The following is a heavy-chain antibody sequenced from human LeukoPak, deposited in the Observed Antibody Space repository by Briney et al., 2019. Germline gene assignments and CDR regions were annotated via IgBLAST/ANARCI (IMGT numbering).Heavy chain of an antibody. V-gene: IGHV3-9*01. Sequence: GRSLRLSCAASGFTFDDYAMHWVRQAPGKGLEWVSGISWNSGSIGYADPVKGRFTISRDNAKNSLYLQMNSLRAEDTALYYCAKEAVAGAIDYWGQGTLVTVSS. D-gene: IGHD6-19*01. J-gene: IGHJ4*02. CDR1: GFTFDDYA. CDR2: ISWNSGSI. CDR3: AKEAVAGAIDY.